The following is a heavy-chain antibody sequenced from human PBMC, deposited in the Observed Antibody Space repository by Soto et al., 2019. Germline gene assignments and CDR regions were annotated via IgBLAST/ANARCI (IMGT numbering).Heavy chain of an antibody. D-gene: IGHD3-22*01. CDR3: AITTRVRSGYLDY. V-gene: IGHV4-30-4*01. CDR1: GGSISSGDYY. Sequence: SETLSLTCTVSGGSISSGDYYWSWIRQPPGKGLEWIGYIYYSGSTYYNPSLKSRATISVDTSKNQFSLKLSSVTAADTAVYYCAITTRVRSGYLDYWGQGTLVTVSS. CDR2: IYYSGST. J-gene: IGHJ4*02.